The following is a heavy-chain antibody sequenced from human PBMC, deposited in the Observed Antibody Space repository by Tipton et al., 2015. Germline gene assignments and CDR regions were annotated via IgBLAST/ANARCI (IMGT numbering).Heavy chain of an antibody. Sequence: TLSLTCTVSGGSINSTSDSWGWIRQPPGKGLEWLGHIYYSGNTNYNPSLKSRVTMSVDTSKNQFSLKLTSVNAADTAVYYCARGGNNWFDPWGQGTLVTVSS. D-gene: IGHD2-15*01. CDR2: IYYSGNT. J-gene: IGHJ5*02. V-gene: IGHV4-39*07. CDR3: ARGGNNWFDP. CDR1: GGSINSTSDS.